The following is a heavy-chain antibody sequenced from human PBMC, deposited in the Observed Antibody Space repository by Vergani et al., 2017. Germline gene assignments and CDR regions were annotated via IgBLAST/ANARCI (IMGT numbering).Heavy chain of an antibody. Sequence: EVQLVQSGAEVKKPGESVKISCKGSGYSFTSYWIGWVRQMPGKGLEWMGIIYPGDSETRYSPAFQGQVTISADRSKSTTFLKWSSLKASDTAVYYCARXQYVHSWVVSWFDPWGQGTQVTVSS. J-gene: IGHJ5*02. D-gene: IGHD2-21*01. CDR3: ARXQYVHSWVVSWFDP. CDR2: IYPGDSET. CDR1: GYSFTSYW. V-gene: IGHV5-51*03.